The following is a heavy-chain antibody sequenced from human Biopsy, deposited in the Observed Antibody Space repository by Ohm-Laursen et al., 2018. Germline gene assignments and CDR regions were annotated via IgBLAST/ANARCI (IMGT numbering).Heavy chain of an antibody. D-gene: IGHD1-26*01. Sequence: TLSLTCTVSGGSFSGYYWSWIRQPPGKGLEWIGEINHSGSTNFNPSFKSRVTISVDTSKNQFSLKLSSVTAADTAVYYCAVKSYFSTSFDPWGQGTLVTVSS. CDR3: AVKSYFSTSFDP. CDR2: INHSGST. V-gene: IGHV4-34*01. J-gene: IGHJ5*02. CDR1: GGSFSGYY.